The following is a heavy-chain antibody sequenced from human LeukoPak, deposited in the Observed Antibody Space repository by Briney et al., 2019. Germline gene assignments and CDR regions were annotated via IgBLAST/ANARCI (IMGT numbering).Heavy chain of an antibody. J-gene: IGHJ4*02. CDR2: INWNGGST. V-gene: IGHV3-20*04. CDR1: GFTLDDHD. Sequence: PGGSLRLSCAASGFTLDDHDMSWVRHAPGKGLGWGSGINWNGGSTVYADSVKGRFPNYRDNAKNSLYMQMHTLRAEPTPLFYFARGGGSSGSYYYWGRGTVVTVSA. D-gene: IGHD6-13*01. CDR3: ARGGGSSGSYYY.